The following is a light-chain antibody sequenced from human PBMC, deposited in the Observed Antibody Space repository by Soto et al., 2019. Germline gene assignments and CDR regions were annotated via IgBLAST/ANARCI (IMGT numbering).Light chain of an antibody. CDR1: QTVGSW. V-gene: IGKV1-5*03. CDR2: KAY. Sequence: DIQMTQSPSTLSGAVGDIVTITCRARQTVGSWLAWYQQKPGKAPKPLSYKAYTLKSGVPSRFSGSGSGTEFTLTISSLQPDDFATYYCQHYNSYSEAFGQGTKVELK. J-gene: IGKJ1*01. CDR3: QHYNSYSEA.